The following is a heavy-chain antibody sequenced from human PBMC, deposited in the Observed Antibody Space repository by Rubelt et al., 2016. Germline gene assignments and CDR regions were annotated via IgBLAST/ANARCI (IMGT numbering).Heavy chain of an antibody. D-gene: IGHD4-17*01. V-gene: IGHV3-11*01. J-gene: IGHJ3*01. Sequence: PGGSLRLSCAASGFTFSDYYMSWIRQAPGKGLEWVSYISSSGSTIYYADSVKGRFTISRDNAKNTLYLQMNSLRAEDTAVYYCARDPNGDYLGAFDFWGQGTKVTVSS. CDR2: ISSSGSTI. CDR3: ARDPNGDYLGAFDF. CDR1: GFTFSDYY.